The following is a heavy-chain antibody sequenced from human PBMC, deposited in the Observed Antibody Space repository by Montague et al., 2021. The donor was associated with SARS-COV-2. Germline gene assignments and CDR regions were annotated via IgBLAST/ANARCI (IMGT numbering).Heavy chain of an antibody. Sequence: SETLSLTCTVSGGSVSSGSYFWSWIRQPPGKGLEWIGYKYYSGSTXYNPSLKSRVTISVDKSKNQFSLKLTSVTAADTAVYYCARTRFESRGYYIPPFDYWGQGTLVTVSS. CDR3: ARTRFESRGYYIPPFDY. CDR1: GGSVSSGSYF. D-gene: IGHD3-22*01. CDR2: KYYSGST. J-gene: IGHJ4*02. V-gene: IGHV4-61*01.